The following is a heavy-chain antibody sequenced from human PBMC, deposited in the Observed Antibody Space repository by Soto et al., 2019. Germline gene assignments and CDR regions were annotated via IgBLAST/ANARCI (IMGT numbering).Heavy chain of an antibody. Sequence: EVQLVESGGGLGQPGGSLRLSCAASGFIFSTYWMHWVRQVPGKGLAWVSRINTDGSRTSYADSVKGRFTISRDNAKKTVYLQMNSLRAEDTAVYFCARVKSGSYDWFDPWGQGTLVTVSS. CDR1: GFIFSTYW. V-gene: IGHV3-74*01. D-gene: IGHD3-10*01. CDR2: INTDGSRT. J-gene: IGHJ5*02. CDR3: ARVKSGSYDWFDP.